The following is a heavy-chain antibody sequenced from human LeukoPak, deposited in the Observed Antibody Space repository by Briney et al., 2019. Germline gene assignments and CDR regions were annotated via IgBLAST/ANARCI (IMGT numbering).Heavy chain of an antibody. V-gene: IGHV1-3*01. J-gene: IGHJ5*02. Sequence: GASVKVSCKASGYTFTSYAMHWVRQAPGQRLEWMGWINAGSGNTKYSQKFQGRVTITRDTSASTAYMELSSLRSEDTAVYYCASRRYYYDSSGYYNWFDPWGQGTLVTVSS. CDR3: ASRRYYYDSSGYYNWFDP. CDR2: INAGSGNT. CDR1: GYTFTSYA. D-gene: IGHD3-22*01.